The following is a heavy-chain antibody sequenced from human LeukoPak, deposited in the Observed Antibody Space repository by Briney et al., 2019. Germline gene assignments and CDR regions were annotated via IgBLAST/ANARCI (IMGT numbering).Heavy chain of an antibody. CDR2: IYYSGST. CDR3: ARSGVSYYDSSGYYEVGWFDY. V-gene: IGHV4-59*01. Sequence: SETLSLTCTVSGGSISSYYWSWIRQPPGKGLEWIGYIYYSGSTNYNPSLKSRVTISVDTSKNQFSLKLSSVTAADTAVYYCARSGVSYYDSSGYYEVGWFDYWGQGTLVNVSS. D-gene: IGHD3-22*01. J-gene: IGHJ4*02. CDR1: GGSISSYY.